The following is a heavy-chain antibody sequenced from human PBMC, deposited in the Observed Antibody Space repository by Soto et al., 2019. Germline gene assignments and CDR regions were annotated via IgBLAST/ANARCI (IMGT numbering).Heavy chain of an antibody. V-gene: IGHV4-39*07. CDR2: IYYSGST. J-gene: IGHJ4*02. D-gene: IGHD2-2*03. Sequence: SETLSLTCTVSGGSISSSSYYWGWIRQPPGKGLEWIGSIYYSGSTYYNPSLKSRVTISVDTSKNQFSLKLSSVTAADTAVYYCASGRGWIIDYWGQGTLVTVSS. CDR1: GGSISSSSYY. CDR3: ASGRGWIIDY.